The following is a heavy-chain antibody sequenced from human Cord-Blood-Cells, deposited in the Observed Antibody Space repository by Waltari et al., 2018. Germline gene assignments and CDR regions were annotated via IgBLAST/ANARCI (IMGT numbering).Heavy chain of an antibody. Sequence: VQPQQWSAGRLRPSETLSLSRAVYGGSFSGYYWSWTRQPPGKGLEWIGEINHSGSTNYNPSLKRRVTISVDTSKNQFSLKLSSVTAADTAVYYCARGRTYIAAALALFDYWGQGTLVTVSS. J-gene: IGHJ4*02. V-gene: IGHV4-34*01. CDR2: INHSGST. CDR1: GGSFSGYY. CDR3: ARGRTYIAAALALFDY. D-gene: IGHD6-13*01.